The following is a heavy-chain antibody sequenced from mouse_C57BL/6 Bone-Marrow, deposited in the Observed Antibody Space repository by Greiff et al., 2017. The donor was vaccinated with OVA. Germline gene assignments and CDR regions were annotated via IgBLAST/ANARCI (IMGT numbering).Heavy chain of an antibody. Sequence: QVQLQQPGAELVRPGTSVKLSCKASGYTFTSYWMHWVKQRPGQGLEWIGVIDPSDSYTNYNQKFKGKATLTVDTSSSTAYMQLSSLTSEDSAVYYGAREWYYGRDWYFDVWGTGTTLTVSS. CDR3: AREWYYGRDWYFDV. CDR2: IDPSDSYT. CDR1: GYTFTSYW. D-gene: IGHD1-1*01. V-gene: IGHV1-59*01. J-gene: IGHJ1*03.